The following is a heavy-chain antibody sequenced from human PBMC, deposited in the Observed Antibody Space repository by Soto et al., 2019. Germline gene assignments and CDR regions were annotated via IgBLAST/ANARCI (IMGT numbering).Heavy chain of an antibody. D-gene: IGHD6-13*01. CDR2: IIPIFGTA. V-gene: IGHV1-69*06. Sequence: QVQLMQSGAEVKKPESSVKVSCTASGGSFSSYAVSWVRQAPGQGLEWLGGIIPIFGTANYAQKFQGRVTITADKSTSTAYMELSSLRSEDTAVYYCARYSSSPYFDYWGQGTLVTVSS. J-gene: IGHJ4*02. CDR3: ARYSSSPYFDY. CDR1: GGSFSSYA.